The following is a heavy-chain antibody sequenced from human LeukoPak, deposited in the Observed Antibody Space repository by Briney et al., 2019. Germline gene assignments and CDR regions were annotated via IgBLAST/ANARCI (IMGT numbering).Heavy chain of an antibody. J-gene: IGHJ4*02. D-gene: IGHD4-17*01. CDR2: ISSSSSTI. CDR1: GFTFSSYS. V-gene: IGHV3-48*01. CDR3: ARRNGDYVKY. Sequence: PGGSLRLSCAASGFTFSSYSMNWVRQAPGKGLEWVSYISSSSSTIYYADSVKGRFTISRDNAKNSLYLQMNSLRAEDTAVYDCARRNGDYVKYWGQGTLVTVSS.